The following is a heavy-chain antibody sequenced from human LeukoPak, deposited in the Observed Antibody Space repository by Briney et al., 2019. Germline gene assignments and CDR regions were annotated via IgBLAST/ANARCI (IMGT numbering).Heavy chain of an antibody. Sequence: PSETLSLTCTVSGYSISSNYYWGWIRQPPGKGLEWIGSIYHSGSTYYNPSLKSRVTISVDTSKNQFSLKLSSVTAADTAVYYCARVWYDSSGYYPYYFDYWGQGTLVTVSS. D-gene: IGHD3-22*01. CDR2: IYHSGST. CDR3: ARVWYDSSGYYPYYFDY. J-gene: IGHJ4*02. V-gene: IGHV4-38-2*02. CDR1: GYSISSNYY.